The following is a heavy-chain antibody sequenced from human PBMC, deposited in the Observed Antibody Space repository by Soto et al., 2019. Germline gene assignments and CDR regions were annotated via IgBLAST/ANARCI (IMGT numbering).Heavy chain of an antibody. CDR3: ASHGDCSSTSCYPSQFYYYGMDV. V-gene: IGHV1-18*01. CDR2: SSAYNGNT. Sequence: ASVKVSCKASGYTFTSYGISWVRQAPGQGREWMGWSSAYNGNTNYAQKLQGRVTMTTDTSTSTAYMELRSLRSDDTAVYYCASHGDCSSTSCYPSQFYYYGMDVWGQGTTVTVSS. D-gene: IGHD2-2*01. J-gene: IGHJ6*02. CDR1: GYTFTSYG.